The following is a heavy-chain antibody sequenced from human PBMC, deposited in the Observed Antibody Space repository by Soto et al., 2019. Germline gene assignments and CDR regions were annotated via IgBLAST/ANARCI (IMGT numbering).Heavy chain of an antibody. V-gene: IGHV4-31*03. J-gene: IGHJ5*02. CDR1: GGSISSGGYY. CDR2: IYYSGST. Sequence: QVQLQESGPGLVKPSQTLSLPCTVSGGSISSGGYYWRWIRQHPGKGLEWIGYIYYSGSTYYNPSLKSRVTISVDTSKNQFSLKLSSVTAADTAVYYCARDRGSAYCGGDCYPNWFDPWGQGTLVTVSS. D-gene: IGHD2-21*02. CDR3: ARDRGSAYCGGDCYPNWFDP.